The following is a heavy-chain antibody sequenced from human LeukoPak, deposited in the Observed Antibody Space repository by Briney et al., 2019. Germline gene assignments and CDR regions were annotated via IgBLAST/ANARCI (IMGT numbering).Heavy chain of an antibody. J-gene: IGHJ4*02. CDR3: AGDSSGYEDY. D-gene: IGHD3-22*01. Sequence: SVKVSCKASGGTFSSYAISWVRQAPGQGLERIGRVIPIFGTANYAQKFQGRVTITTDESTSTAYMELKNLRSEDTAVYYCAGDSSGYEDYWGQGTLVTVSS. CDR1: GGTFSSYA. CDR2: VIPIFGTA. V-gene: IGHV1-69*05.